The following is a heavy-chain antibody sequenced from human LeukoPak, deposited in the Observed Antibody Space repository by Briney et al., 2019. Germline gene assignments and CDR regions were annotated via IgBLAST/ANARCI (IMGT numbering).Heavy chain of an antibody. D-gene: IGHD3-3*02. CDR2: ISSSSSYI. V-gene: IGHV3-21*01. CDR3: ARDSKLGEVDY. J-gene: IGHJ4*02. Sequence: GGSLRLSCAASGFTFSSYEMNWVRQAPGKGLEWVSSISSSSSYIYYADSVKGRFTISRDNAKNSLYLQMNSLRAEDTAMYYCARDSKLGEVDYWGQGTLVTVSS. CDR1: GFTFSSYE.